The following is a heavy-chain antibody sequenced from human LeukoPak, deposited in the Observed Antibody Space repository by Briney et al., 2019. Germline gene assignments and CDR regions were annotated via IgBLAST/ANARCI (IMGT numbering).Heavy chain of an antibody. CDR2: VYPGGFT. CDR1: RFTVTSNY. CDR3: AIGGVIWRMDV. V-gene: IGHV3-66*01. Sequence: GGSLRLSCAVSRFTVTSNYMSWVRQAPGKGLEWVSVVYPGGFTYHADSVKGRFTISRDTSKNTVYPQMNSLRAEDTAVYYCAIGGVIWRMDVWGQGTTVTVSS. D-gene: IGHD2/OR15-2a*01. J-gene: IGHJ6*02.